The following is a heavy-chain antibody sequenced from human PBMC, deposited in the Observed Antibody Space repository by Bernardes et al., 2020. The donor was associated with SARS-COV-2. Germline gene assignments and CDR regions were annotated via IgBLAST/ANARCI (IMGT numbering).Heavy chain of an antibody. CDR1: GFTFSDYC. Sequence: GGSLRLSCVASGFTFSDYCMHWVRQAPGKGLEWVAVIWYDGSNQYYEDSVKGRFTISRDNSKNTLYLQMNSLRVEDTAVYYCARDRRGSRGPLDYWGQGTLVSVSS. CDR2: IWYDGSNQ. CDR3: ARDRRGSRGPLDY. V-gene: IGHV3-33*01. J-gene: IGHJ4*02. D-gene: IGHD3-10*01.